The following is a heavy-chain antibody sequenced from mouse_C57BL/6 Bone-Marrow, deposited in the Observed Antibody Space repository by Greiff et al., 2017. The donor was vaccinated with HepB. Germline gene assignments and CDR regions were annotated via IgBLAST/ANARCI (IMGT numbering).Heavy chain of an antibody. V-gene: IGHV1-9*01. CDR3: TKGGGYAV. CDR1: GYTFTGYW. D-gene: IGHD1-1*02. CDR2: IYPGSGNT. J-gene: IGHJ1*03. Sequence: VQLQQSGAELVRPGASVKLSCKASGYTFTGYWINWVKQRPVHGLEWIGEIYPGSGNTNYNEKFKGKATFTADTSSNTAYMQLSSLTSEDSAVYCCTKGGGYAVWGTGTTVTFAT.